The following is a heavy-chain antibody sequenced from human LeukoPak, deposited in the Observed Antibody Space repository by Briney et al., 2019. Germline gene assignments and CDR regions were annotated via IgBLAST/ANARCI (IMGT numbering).Heavy chain of an antibody. CDR2: IGTAGDT. Sequence: QTGGSLRLSCAASGFTFSSYDMHWVRQATGKGLEWVSAIGTAGDTYYPGSVKGRFTISRENAKSSLYLQMNSLRAGDTAVYYCVRVATGFSAFDIWGQGTMVTVSS. CDR1: GFTFSSYD. J-gene: IGHJ3*02. CDR3: VRVATGFSAFDI. V-gene: IGHV3-13*04.